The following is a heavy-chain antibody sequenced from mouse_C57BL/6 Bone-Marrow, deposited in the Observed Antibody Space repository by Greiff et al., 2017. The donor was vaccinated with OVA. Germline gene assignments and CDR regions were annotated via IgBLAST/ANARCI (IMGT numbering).Heavy chain of an antibody. D-gene: IGHD2-1*01. J-gene: IGHJ3*01. CDR3: TSSPGGNHEGFAY. Sequence: EVKLMESGGGLVQPGGSMKLSCAASGFTFSDAWMDWVRQSPEKGLEWVAEIRNKANNHATYYAESVKGRFTISRDDSKSSVYLQMNSLRAEDTGIYYCTSSPGGNHEGFAYWGQGTLVTVSA. CDR1: GFTFSDAW. CDR2: IRNKANNHAT. V-gene: IGHV6-6*01.